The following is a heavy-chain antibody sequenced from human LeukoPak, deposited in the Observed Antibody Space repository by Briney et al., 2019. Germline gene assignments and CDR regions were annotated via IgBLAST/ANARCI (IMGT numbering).Heavy chain of an antibody. J-gene: IGHJ4*02. CDR3: ARGAFCDSSGRTAGFDY. CDR2: ISYDGSNK. V-gene: IGHV3-30-3*01. Sequence: GGSLRLSCAASGFTSSSYTMHWVRQAPGKGLEWVAVISYDGSNKYYADSVKGRFTISRDNSKNTLYLQMNSLRAEDTAVYYCARGAFCDSSGRTAGFDYWGQGTLVTVSS. D-gene: IGHD3-22*01. CDR1: GFTSSSYT.